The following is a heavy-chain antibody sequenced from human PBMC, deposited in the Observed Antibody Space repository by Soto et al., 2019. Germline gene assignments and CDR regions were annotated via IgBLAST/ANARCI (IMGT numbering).Heavy chain of an antibody. D-gene: IGHD3-3*01. V-gene: IGHV3-30*18. J-gene: IGHJ4*02. CDR1: GFTFSSYG. CDR2: ISYDGSNK. CDR3: AKDHPLRSLE. Sequence: QVQLVESGGGVVQPGRSLRLSCAASGFTFSSYGMHWVRQAPGKGLEWVAVISYDGSNKYYADSVKGRFTISRDNSKNTLYLQMNSLRAEDTAVYYCAKDHPLRSLEWGPGTLVTVSS.